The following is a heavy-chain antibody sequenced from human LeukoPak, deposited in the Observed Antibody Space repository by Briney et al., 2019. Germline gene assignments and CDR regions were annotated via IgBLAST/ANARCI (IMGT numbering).Heavy chain of an antibody. CDR2: IYYSGST. CDR1: GGSISSSSYY. D-gene: IGHD3-22*01. CDR3: APYYYDSSGYYWDY. J-gene: IGHJ4*02. Sequence: SETLSLTCTVSGGSISSSSYYWGWIRQPPGKGLEWIGSIYYSGSTYYNPSLKSRVTISVDTSKNQFSLKLSSVTAADTAVYYCAPYYYDSSGYYWDYWGQGTLVTVSS. V-gene: IGHV4-39*01.